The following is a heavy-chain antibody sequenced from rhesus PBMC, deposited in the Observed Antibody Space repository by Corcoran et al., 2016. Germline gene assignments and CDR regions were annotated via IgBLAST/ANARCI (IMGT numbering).Heavy chain of an antibody. CDR1: GYSISSCYG. CDR3: ARGITGTPFDY. Sequence: QVQLQESGPGLVKPSETLSLTCAVSGYSISSCYGWSWLPPPPGTGLEWIGYIGGSSGSTNYNPSLKSRVTISKDTSKNQFSLKLSAVTAADTAVYYCARGITGTPFDYWGQGVLVTVSS. V-gene: IGHV4-127*01. CDR2: IGGSSGST. D-gene: IGHD1-26*01. J-gene: IGHJ4*01.